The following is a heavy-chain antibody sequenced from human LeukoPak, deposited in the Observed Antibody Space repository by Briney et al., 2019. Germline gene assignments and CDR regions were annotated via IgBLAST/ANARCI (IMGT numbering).Heavy chain of an antibody. J-gene: IGHJ4*02. D-gene: IGHD1-1*01. CDR2: ISGSCSTI. CDR1: CFTSSTYE. V-gene: IGHV3-48*03. CDR3: AREGGWATTANDY. Sequence: GGSLSLSCTASCFTSSTYEMNWLRQAPGKGEERVSYISGSCSTIYYADSVKGRFTISRDNAKNSLYLQMSSLRDEDTDLYYCAREGGWATTANDYWGQGTLVTVSS.